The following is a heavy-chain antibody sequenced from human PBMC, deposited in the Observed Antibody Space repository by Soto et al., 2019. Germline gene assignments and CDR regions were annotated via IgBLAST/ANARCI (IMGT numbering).Heavy chain of an antibody. D-gene: IGHD3-3*01. CDR1: GYTFTSYA. J-gene: IGHJ5*02. Sequence: ASVKVSCKASGYTFTSYAMHWVRQAPGQRLEWMGWINAGNGNTKYSQKFQGRVTITRDTSASTAYMELSSLRSEDTAVYYCARDGGYYDFWSGSTINWFDPWGQGTLVTVSS. CDR2: INAGNGNT. CDR3: ARDGGYYDFWSGSTINWFDP. V-gene: IGHV1-3*01.